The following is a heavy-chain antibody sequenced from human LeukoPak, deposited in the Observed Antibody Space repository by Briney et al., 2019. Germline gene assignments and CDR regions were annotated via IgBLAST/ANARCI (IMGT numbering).Heavy chain of an antibody. CDR3: ARMTYSSSWYYYYYGMDV. J-gene: IGHJ6*02. Sequence: SVKVSCKASGGTFSSYAISWVRQAPGQGLEWMGGIIPIFGTANYAQKFQGRVTITADESTSTAYMELSSLRSEDTAVYYCARMTYSSSWYYYYYGMDVWGQGTTVTVPS. D-gene: IGHD6-13*01. CDR1: GGTFSSYA. CDR2: IIPIFGTA. V-gene: IGHV1-69*13.